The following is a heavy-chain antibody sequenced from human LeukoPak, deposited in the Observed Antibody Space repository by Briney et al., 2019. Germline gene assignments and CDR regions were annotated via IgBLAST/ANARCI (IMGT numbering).Heavy chain of an antibody. CDR2: IYYSGNT. D-gene: IGHD3/OR15-3a*01. CDR3: ARQTGSGLFILP. CDR1: GVSISSSNSY. Sequence: SETLSLTCTVSGVSISSSNSYWGWIRQPPGKGLEWIGSIYYSGNTYYNASLKSQVSISIDTSKNQFSLRLTSVTAADTAVYYGARQTGSGLFILPGGQGTLVTVSS. J-gene: IGHJ4*02. V-gene: IGHV4-39*01.